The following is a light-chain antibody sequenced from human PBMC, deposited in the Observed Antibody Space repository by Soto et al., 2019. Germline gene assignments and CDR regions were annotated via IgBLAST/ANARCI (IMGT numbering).Light chain of an antibody. V-gene: IGLV1-44*01. CDR2: SND. Sequence: QSVLTQPPSASGTPGQRVTISCSGSSSNIGSNAVNWYQHLPATAPKLLIYSNDQRPSGVPDRFSGSKSGTSASLAISGLQSEDEADYYCAAWDDSLNGYVVFGGGTKLTVL. CDR3: AAWDDSLNGYVV. J-gene: IGLJ2*01. CDR1: SSNIGSNA.